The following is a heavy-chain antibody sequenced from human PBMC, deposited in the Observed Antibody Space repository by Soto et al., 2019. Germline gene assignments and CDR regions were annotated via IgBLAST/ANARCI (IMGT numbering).Heavy chain of an antibody. CDR2: ISWNSGSI. CDR1: GFTFDDYA. J-gene: IGHJ4*02. D-gene: IGHD6-25*01. Sequence: GGSLRLSCAASGFTFDDYAMHWVRQAPGKGLEWVSGISWNSGSIGYADSVKGRFTISRDNAKNSLYLQMNSLRAEDTALYYCATPGGVQGLDYWGQGTLVTVSS. CDR3: ATPGGVQGLDY. V-gene: IGHV3-9*01.